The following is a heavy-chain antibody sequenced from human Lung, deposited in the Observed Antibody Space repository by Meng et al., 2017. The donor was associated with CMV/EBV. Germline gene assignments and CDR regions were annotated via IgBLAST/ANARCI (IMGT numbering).Heavy chain of an antibody. Sequence: TPLKGHVPWPGKAKPTRTLTCTFSGYAVSTSGVGWGWIRQPAGKALEWLASIYGSDEKHYSPSLESRLTVTEDTSKNQLFLTMTNMVHVDTATYYCARSTVRPSDWFDPWGQGTLVTVSS. CDR1: GYAVSTSGVG. CDR3: ARSTVRPSDWFDP. V-gene: IGHV2-5*01. CDR2: IYGSDEK. J-gene: IGHJ5*02. D-gene: IGHD4-11*01.